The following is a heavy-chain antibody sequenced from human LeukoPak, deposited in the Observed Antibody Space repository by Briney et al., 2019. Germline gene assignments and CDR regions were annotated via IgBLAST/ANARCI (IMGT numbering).Heavy chain of an antibody. J-gene: IGHJ4*02. Sequence: GGSLRLSCAASGFTFSSYAMGWVRQPPGKGLEWVSAISGSGGNTYYADSVKGRFTISRDNSKNTLYLQMNSLSAEDTAVYYCAKVVFDILAGSPGGYWGQGTLVTVSS. CDR1: GFTFSSYA. CDR2: ISGSGGNT. V-gene: IGHV3-23*01. CDR3: AKVVFDILAGSPGGY. D-gene: IGHD3-9*01.